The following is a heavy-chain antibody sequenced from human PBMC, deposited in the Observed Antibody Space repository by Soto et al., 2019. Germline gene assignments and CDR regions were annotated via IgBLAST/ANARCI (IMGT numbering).Heavy chain of an antibody. J-gene: IGHJ3*02. CDR2: INPATGAA. D-gene: IGHD3-3*01. V-gene: IGHV1-2*02. CDR3: ARGGGVGVAGSAAFDM. Sequence: QLHLVQSGAVVKKPGASVTVSCSASGYPVTAYYMHWVRQAPGRGLEWMGGINPATGAAKYTQTFQGRVPMTRDPSTSTVFMELRGLTSEATAVFSCARGGGVGVAGSAAFDMWGQGTLVTVSS. CDR1: GYPVTAYY.